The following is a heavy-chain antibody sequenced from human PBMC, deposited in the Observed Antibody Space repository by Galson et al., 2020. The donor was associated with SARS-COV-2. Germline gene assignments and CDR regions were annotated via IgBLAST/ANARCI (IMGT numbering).Heavy chain of an antibody. CDR2: IFYDGSDK. Sequence: GGSLRLSCAASGFTFKSNAMHWVRQAPGKGLEWVAQIFYDGSDKYYVDSVKGRFTISRDDSENTVYLQMNNLRADDSAVYFCARDGQSSSGWAFDYWGQGTLVTVSS. CDR3: ARDGQSSSGWAFDY. CDR1: GFTFKSNA. J-gene: IGHJ4*01. D-gene: IGHD6-19*01. V-gene: IGHV3-30*12.